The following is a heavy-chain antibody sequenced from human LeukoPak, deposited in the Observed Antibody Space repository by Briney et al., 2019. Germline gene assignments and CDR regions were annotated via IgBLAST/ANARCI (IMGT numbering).Heavy chain of an antibody. CDR3: ARVSYYYDSSGFYYREYYYYGMYV. Sequence: GASVTVSCKASGYTFTSYDINWVRQTTGQGLEWMGWMNPNSGNTGYAQKFQGRVTMTRNTSISTAYMELSSLRSEDSAVYYCARVSYYYDSSGFYYREYYYYGMYVWGQGTTVTVSS. D-gene: IGHD3-22*01. V-gene: IGHV1-8*01. CDR2: MNPNSGNT. CDR1: GYTFTSYD. J-gene: IGHJ6*02.